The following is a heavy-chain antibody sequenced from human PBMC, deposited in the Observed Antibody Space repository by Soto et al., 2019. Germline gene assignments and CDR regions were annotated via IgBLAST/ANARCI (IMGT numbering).Heavy chain of an antibody. CDR2: INADSXDT. J-gene: IGHJ6*02. Sequence: ASVKVSLKASGHPFTSYAMHCLRQAPGQQLEWRGWINADSXDTKYSQKFQGRVNITTDTXASTAYMELSSLRSEDTAVYYCARDSITIFGVVIIGVDYYYGMDVWAQGTTVTVSS. V-gene: IGHV1-3*01. CDR3: ARDSITIFGVVIIGVDYYYGMDV. CDR1: GHPFTSYA. D-gene: IGHD3-3*01.